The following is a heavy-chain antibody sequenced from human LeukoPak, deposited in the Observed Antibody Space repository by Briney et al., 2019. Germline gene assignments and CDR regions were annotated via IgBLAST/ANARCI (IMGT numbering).Heavy chain of an antibody. CDR2: IYYSGNT. Sequence: SETLSLTCTVSGGSISSYYWSWIRQPPGKGLEWIGYIYYSGNTNYNPSLKSRVTISVDTSKNQFSLKLSSVTAADTAVYYCARGGYGSGWDYMDVWGKGTTVTVSS. V-gene: IGHV4-59*12. D-gene: IGHD3-10*01. CDR3: ARGGYGSGWDYMDV. CDR1: GGSISSYY. J-gene: IGHJ6*03.